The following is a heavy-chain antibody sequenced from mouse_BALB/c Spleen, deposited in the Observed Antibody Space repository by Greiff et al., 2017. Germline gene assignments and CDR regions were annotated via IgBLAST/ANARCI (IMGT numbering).Heavy chain of an antibody. CDR3: ASGYYYGSSPFAY. CDR1: GYTFTSYY. CDR2: IYPGNVNT. V-gene: IGHV1S56*01. Sequence: VQLQQSGPELVKPGASVRISCKASGYTFTSYYIHWVKQRPGQGLEWIGWIYPGNVNTKYNEKFKGKATLTADKSSSTAYMQLSSLTSEDSAVYFCASGYYYGSSPFAYWGQGTLVTVSA. D-gene: IGHD1-1*01. J-gene: IGHJ3*01.